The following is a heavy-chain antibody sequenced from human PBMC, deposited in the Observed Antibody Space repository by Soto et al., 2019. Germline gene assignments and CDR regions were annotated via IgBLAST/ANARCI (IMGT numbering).Heavy chain of an antibody. J-gene: IGHJ1*01. CDR1: GYTLTELS. CDR2: FDPEDGET. Sequence: ASVKVSCKVSGYTLTELSMHWVRQAPGKGLEWMGGFDPEDGETIYAQKFQGRVTMTEDTSTSTAYMELRSLRSDDTAVYYCARALSMGATTTGFQHWGQGTLVTVSS. V-gene: IGHV1-24*01. CDR3: ARALSMGATTTGFQH. D-gene: IGHD1-26*01.